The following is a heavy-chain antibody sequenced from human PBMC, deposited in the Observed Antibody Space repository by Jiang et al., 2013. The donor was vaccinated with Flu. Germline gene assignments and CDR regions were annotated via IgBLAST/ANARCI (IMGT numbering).Heavy chain of an antibody. CDR1: GFTISNFA. D-gene: IGHD4-11*01. CDR3: AKRTTTPGAPKLYFFDS. Sequence: VQLLESGGGMVQPGGSLRLSCAASGFTISNFAMSWVRQAPGKGLEWVSTIGYSGGDTYFADSVKGRFTISRDNSKNTLYLQMNSLRAEDTAVYYRAKRTTTPGAPKLYFFDSWGRGTLVVVSS. V-gene: IGHV3-23*01. J-gene: IGHJ4*02. CDR2: IGYSGGDT.